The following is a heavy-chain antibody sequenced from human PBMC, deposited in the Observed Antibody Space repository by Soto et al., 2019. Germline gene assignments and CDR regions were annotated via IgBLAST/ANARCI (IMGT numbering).Heavy chain of an antibody. J-gene: IGHJ4*02. D-gene: IGHD3-16*01. CDR1: GGTFSSYS. CDR2: IIPIFGTA. V-gene: IGHV1-69*01. CDR3: GRDWGKESGGIEF. Sequence: QVQLVQSGAEVKKPGSSVKVSCKASGGTFSSYSINWVRQAPGQGLEWMGEIIPIFGTANYAQKFQGRVTINGDGSNSTAYIELSSLGSEGTAVDFCGRDWGKESGGIEFLGQGTLVTVSS.